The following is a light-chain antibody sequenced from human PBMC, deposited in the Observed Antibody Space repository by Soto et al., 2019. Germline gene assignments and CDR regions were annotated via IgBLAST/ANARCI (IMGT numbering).Light chain of an antibody. CDR3: QVWDSSSDHVV. J-gene: IGLJ2*01. Sequence: SYELTQPPSVSVAPGQTARITCGGNNIGSKSVHWYQQKPGQAPVLVVYDDSARPSGIPERFSGSNSGNTATLTISRVEDGDEADYYCQVWDSSSDHVVFGGGTKVTVL. CDR2: DDS. CDR1: NIGSKS. V-gene: IGLV3-21*02.